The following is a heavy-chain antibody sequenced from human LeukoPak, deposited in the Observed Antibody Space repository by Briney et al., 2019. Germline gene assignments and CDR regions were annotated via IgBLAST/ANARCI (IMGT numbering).Heavy chain of an antibody. CDR1: GFTFSSYG. D-gene: IGHD6-13*01. CDR2: IWYDGSTK. J-gene: IGHJ5*02. CDR3: ARDQGSSSWYPRPPWFDP. Sequence: PGRSLRLSCAASGFTFSSYGMHWVRQAPGKGLEWVAVIWYDGSTKYYADSVKGRFTISRDNSKNTLYLQMNSLRAEDTAVYYCARDQGSSSWYPRPPWFDPWGQGTLVTVSS. V-gene: IGHV3-33*01.